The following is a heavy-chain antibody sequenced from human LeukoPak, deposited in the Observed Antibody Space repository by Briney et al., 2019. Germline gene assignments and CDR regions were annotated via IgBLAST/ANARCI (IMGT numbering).Heavy chain of an antibody. Sequence: GGSLRLSCAASGFTFSSYSMNWVRQAPGKGLEWVSYISSSSSTIYYADSVKGRFTISRDNAKNSLYLQMNSLRAEDTALYYCARDVHRGAVVVPAATVNWFDPWGQGTLVTVSS. CDR2: ISSSSSTI. CDR1: GFTFSSYS. J-gene: IGHJ5*02. D-gene: IGHD2-2*01. V-gene: IGHV3-48*04. CDR3: ARDVHRGAVVVPAATVNWFDP.